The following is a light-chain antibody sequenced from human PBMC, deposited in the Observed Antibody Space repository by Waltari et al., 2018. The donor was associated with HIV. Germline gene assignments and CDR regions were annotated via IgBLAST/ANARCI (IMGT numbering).Light chain of an antibody. V-gene: IGKV2D-29*01. CDR3: MQSAQFPLT. CDR2: EVS. CDR1: ETLLHSDGKTY. J-gene: IGKJ4*01. Sequence: EIVLTQTPPSLSVTPGQAASISCKSSETLLHSDGKTYFYWYMQKTGQPPQLLMYEVSNRFAGVPDSFSGSGSETDFTLIMSRVEAEDVGVYYCMQSAQFPLTFGGGTKVEIK.